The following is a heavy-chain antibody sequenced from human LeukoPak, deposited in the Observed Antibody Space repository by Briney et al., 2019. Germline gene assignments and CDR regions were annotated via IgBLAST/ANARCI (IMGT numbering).Heavy chain of an antibody. J-gene: IGHJ4*02. CDR1: GGSFSGYY. D-gene: IGHD6-19*01. CDR2: INHSGST. V-gene: IGHV4-34*01. CDR3: ARGWVAVGVFDY. Sequence: SETLSLTCAVYGGSFSGYYWSWIRQPPGKGLEWIGEINHSGSTNYNPSLKSRVTISVDTSKNQFSLKLSSVTAADTAVYYCARGWVAVGVFDYWGQGTLVTVSS.